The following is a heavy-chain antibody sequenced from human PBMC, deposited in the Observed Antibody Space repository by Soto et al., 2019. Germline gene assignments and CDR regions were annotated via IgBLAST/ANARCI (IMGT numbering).Heavy chain of an antibody. V-gene: IGHV1-18*01. CDR3: ARDIDYDIDY. CDR1: GYIFKNYG. Sequence: QVQLVQSEAEVQKPGASVKVSCKTSGYIFKNYGISWVRQAPGQGLEWLGWIYPKEDIANIAQNFQGRVTLTTDTPTSTAYIELRSLRFDDSAVYFCARDIDYDIDYWGQGTLVTVSS. J-gene: IGHJ4*02. CDR2: IYPKEDIA. D-gene: IGHD4-17*01.